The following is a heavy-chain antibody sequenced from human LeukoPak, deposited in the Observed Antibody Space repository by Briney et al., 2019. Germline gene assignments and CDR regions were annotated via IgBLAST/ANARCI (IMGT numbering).Heavy chain of an antibody. D-gene: IGHD3-22*01. CDR3: AKNFYYYDSSGYPDY. CDR2: IRYDGSNK. CDR1: GFTSSSYG. V-gene: IGHV3-30*02. J-gene: IGHJ4*02. Sequence: GGSLRLSCAASGFTSSSYGMHWVRQAPGKGLEWVAFIRYDGSNKYYADSVKGRFTISRDNSKNTLYLQMNSLRAEDTAVYYCAKNFYYYDSSGYPDYWGQGTLVTVSS.